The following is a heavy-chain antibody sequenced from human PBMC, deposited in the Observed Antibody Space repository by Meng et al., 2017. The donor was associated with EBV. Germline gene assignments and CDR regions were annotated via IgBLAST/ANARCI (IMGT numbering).Heavy chain of an antibody. D-gene: IGHD3-10*01. J-gene: IGHJ4*02. V-gene: IGHV1-69*01. Sequence: VTLGQCGAGGRRPGSSVKVPCKTSGGTFRGDAISWVRQAPGQGLEWMGGLIPMSDAPHYAQKFQGRVTITADESTSTHYMDLSGLRSEDTAVYYCASESGRGFTPDYWGQGTLVTVSS. CDR2: LIPMSDAP. CDR1: GGTFRGDA. CDR3: ASESGRGFTPDY.